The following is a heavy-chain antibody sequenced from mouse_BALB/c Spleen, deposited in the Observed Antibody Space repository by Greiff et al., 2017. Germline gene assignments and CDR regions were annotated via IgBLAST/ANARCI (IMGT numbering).Heavy chain of an antibody. CDR3: ARSARAPSYAGDY. D-gene: IGHD3-1*01. CDR1: GYTFTDYW. V-gene: IGHV1-69*01. Sequence: VQLQQPGAELVMPGASVKMSCKASGYTFTDYWMHWVKQRPGQGLEWIGAIDTSDSYTSYNQKFKGKATLTVDESSSTAYMQLSSLTSEDSAVYYCARSARAPSYAGDYWGQGTSVTVSS. CDR2: IDTSDSYT. J-gene: IGHJ4*01.